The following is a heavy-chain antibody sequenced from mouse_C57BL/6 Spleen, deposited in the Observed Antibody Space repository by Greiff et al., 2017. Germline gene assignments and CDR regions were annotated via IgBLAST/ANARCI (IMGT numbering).Heavy chain of an antibody. Sequence: EVQLQQSGPELVKPGASVKISCKASGYTFTDYYMNWVKQSHGKSLEWIGDINPNNGGTSYNQKFKGKATLTVDKSSSTAYMELRSLTSEDSAVYYCASGDYDYNYFDYWGQGTTLTVSS. V-gene: IGHV1-26*01. CDR3: ASGDYDYNYFDY. CDR2: INPNNGGT. J-gene: IGHJ2*01. CDR1: GYTFTDYY. D-gene: IGHD2-4*01.